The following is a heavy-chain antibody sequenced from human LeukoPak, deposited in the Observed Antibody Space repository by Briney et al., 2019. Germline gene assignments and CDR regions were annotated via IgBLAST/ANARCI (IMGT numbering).Heavy chain of an antibody. Sequence: PGGFLRLSCAASGFTFSSYGMHWVRQAPGKGLDWVAFIHHDGSNKYYADSVRGRFTISRDNSKNTLYLQMNSLRAEDTAVYFCAKGDKMLTWRRTYNRFDPWGLGTLVTVSS. D-gene: IGHD3-16*01. V-gene: IGHV3-30*02. J-gene: IGHJ5*02. CDR1: GFTFSSYG. CDR3: AKGDKMLTWRRTYNRFDP. CDR2: IHHDGSNK.